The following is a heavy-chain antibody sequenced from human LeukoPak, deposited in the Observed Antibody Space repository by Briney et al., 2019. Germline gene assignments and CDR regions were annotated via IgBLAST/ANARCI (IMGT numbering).Heavy chain of an antibody. Sequence: GASVKVSCKASGYTFTSYGISWVRQAPGLGLEWMGWISAYNGNTNYAQKLQGRVTMTTDTSTSTAYMELRSLRSDDTAVYYCARGGCSSTSCYWTSEPRYMDVWGKGTTVTVSS. CDR1: GYTFTSYG. J-gene: IGHJ6*03. V-gene: IGHV1-18*01. D-gene: IGHD2-2*01. CDR3: ARGGCSSTSCYWTSEPRYMDV. CDR2: ISAYNGNT.